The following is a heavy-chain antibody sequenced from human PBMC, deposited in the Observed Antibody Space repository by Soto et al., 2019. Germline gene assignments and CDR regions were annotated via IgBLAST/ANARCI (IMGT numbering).Heavy chain of an antibody. CDR1: GYSFNTHW. D-gene: IGHD2-15*01. J-gene: IGHJ5*02. CDR3: ARVRIPDCSGGSCPGLDP. CDR2: IYPGDSDT. Sequence: GESLKISCKGSGYSFNTHWIGWVRQMPGKGPEWMGIIYPGDSDTRYTPSFQGQVTISADKSISTASLQWSSLRASDTAMYYCARVRIPDCSGGSCPGLDPWGQGTRVTVSS. V-gene: IGHV5-51*01.